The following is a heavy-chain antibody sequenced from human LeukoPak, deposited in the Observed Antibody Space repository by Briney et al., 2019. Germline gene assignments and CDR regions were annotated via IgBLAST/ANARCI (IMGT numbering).Heavy chain of an antibody. J-gene: IGHJ4*02. V-gene: IGHV3-53*01. CDR2: IYSGSNT. D-gene: IGHD5-12*01. CDR1: GFTVSGNY. Sequence: GGSLRLSCAASGFTVSGNYMSWVRQAPGEGLEWVSLIYSGSNTYYADSVKGRFTISRDNSKNTLDLQMSTVRAGDTAVYYCARVFHDYYFDSWGQGTLVTVSS. CDR3: ARVFHDYYFDS.